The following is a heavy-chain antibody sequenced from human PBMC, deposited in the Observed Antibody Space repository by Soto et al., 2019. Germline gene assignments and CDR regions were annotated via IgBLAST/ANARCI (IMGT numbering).Heavy chain of an antibody. Sequence: VQLEESGGGLVQPGGSLKLSCAASGFTFSDSSIHWVRQASGKGLEWVGEIFHSGTTNYNPSLKSRVTISMDKSNNQFSLKLSSVTAADTAVYYCARQLERGDLPEGFDYWGQGTLATVSS. J-gene: IGHJ4*02. CDR3: ARQLERGDLPEGFDY. CDR1: GFTFSDSS. CDR2: IFHSGTT. V-gene: IGHV4-4*02. D-gene: IGHD1-1*01.